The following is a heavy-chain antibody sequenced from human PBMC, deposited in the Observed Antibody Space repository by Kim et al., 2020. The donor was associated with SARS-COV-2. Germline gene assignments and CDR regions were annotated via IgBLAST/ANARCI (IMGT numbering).Heavy chain of an antibody. CDR3: TTKVGYSSGWYFGPRPYYYYGMDV. CDR2: IKSKTDGGTT. Sequence: GGSLRLSCAASGFTFSNAWMSWVRQAPGKGLEWVGRIKSKTDGGTTDYAAPVKGRFTISRDDSKNTLYLQMNSLKTEDTAVYYCTTKVGYSSGWYFGPRPYYYYGMDVWGQGTTVTASS. V-gene: IGHV3-15*01. J-gene: IGHJ6*02. CDR1: GFTFSNAW. D-gene: IGHD6-19*01.